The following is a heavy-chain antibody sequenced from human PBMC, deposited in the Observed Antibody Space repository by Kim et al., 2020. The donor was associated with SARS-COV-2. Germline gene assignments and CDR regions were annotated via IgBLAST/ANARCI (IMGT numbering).Heavy chain of an antibody. J-gene: IGHJ4*02. D-gene: IGHD3-22*01. CDR2: ST. Sequence: STYYADSVKRRLTISRDNSKNTLYLQMNSRRAEDKAVYYCAREYESYLVYWGQGTLVTVSS. V-gene: IGHV3-53*01. CDR3: AREYESYLVY.